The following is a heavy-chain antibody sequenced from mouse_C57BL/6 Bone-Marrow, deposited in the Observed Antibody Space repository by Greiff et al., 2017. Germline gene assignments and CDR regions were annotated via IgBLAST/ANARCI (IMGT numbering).Heavy chain of an antibody. Sequence: VQLQQPGAELVKPGASVKLSCKASGYTFTSYWMHWVQQRPGQGLEWIGMIHPNSGSTNYNEKFKSKATLTVDKSSSTAYMQLSRLTSEDSAVYDCARERLRRYYAMDYWGQGTSVTVSS. CDR1: GYTFTSYW. D-gene: IGHD2-4*01. CDR3: ARERLRRYYAMDY. V-gene: IGHV1-64*01. CDR2: IHPNSGST. J-gene: IGHJ4*01.